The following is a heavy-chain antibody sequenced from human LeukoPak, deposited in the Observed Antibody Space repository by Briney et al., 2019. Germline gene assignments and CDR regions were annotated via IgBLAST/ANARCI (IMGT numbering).Heavy chain of an antibody. Sequence: ASVKVSCKASGYTFTVYYMHWVRQAPGQGLEWMGWINPNSGGTNYEQKFQGRVTMTRDTSISTAYMGLSRLRSDDTAVYYCARDRNSCPDYWGQGTLVTVSS. CDR3: ARDRNSCPDY. CDR2: INPNSGGT. CDR1: GYTFTVYY. J-gene: IGHJ4*02. D-gene: IGHD2-2*01. V-gene: IGHV1-2*02.